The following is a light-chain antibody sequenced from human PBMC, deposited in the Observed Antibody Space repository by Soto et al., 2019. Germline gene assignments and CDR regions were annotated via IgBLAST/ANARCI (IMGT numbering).Light chain of an antibody. CDR2: GAS. J-gene: IGKJ4*01. CDR1: QTISSY. Sequence: DIQMTQSPSSLSASVGDRVTITCRAGQTISSYLNWYQQKPGKAPKLLIYGASSLESGVPSRFSGSGSGTDFTLTISSLQTEDSATYYCQQSYRTPLTFGGGTKVEIK. CDR3: QQSYRTPLT. V-gene: IGKV1-39*01.